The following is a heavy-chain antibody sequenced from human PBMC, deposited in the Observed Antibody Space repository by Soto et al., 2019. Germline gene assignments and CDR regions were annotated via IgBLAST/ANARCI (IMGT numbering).Heavy chain of an antibody. J-gene: IGHJ4*02. CDR3: ARAPMVLTRSYSDS. Sequence: LSLTCTVSDGSISNFYWSWIRQTPGKGLEWIGYISSSGNTNYNPSLKSRVSISVDTSKNQFSLNLTSVTAADTGVYYCARAPMVLTRSYSDSWGQGTPVTVSS. V-gene: IGHV4-59*01. D-gene: IGHD3-22*01. CDR1: DGSISNFY. CDR2: ISSSGNT.